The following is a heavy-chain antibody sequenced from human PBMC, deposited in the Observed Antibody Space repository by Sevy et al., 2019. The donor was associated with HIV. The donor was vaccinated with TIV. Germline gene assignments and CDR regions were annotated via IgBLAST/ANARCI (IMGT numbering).Heavy chain of an antibody. CDR3: ARYYYDSSGYYSYYYYMDV. J-gene: IGHJ6*03. CDR1: GYTFTSYG. Sequence: ASVKVSCKASGYTFTSYGISWVRQAPGQGLEWMGWISAYNGNTNYAQKLQGRVTMTTDTSTCTAYMELRSLRSDDTAVYYCARYYYDSSGYYSYYYYMDVWGKGTTVTVSS. CDR2: ISAYNGNT. V-gene: IGHV1-18*04. D-gene: IGHD3-22*01.